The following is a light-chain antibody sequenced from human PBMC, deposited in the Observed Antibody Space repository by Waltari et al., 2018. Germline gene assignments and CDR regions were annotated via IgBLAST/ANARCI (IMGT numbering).Light chain of an antibody. CDR3: CSYTAGSTWV. J-gene: IGLJ3*02. Sequence: QSALTQPASVSGSPGQSITISCTGTSSDVVTYNLVSWYQQHPGKAPKLMIYEGSKRPSGVSNRFSGSKSGNTASLTISGLQAEDGADYYCCSYTAGSTWVFGGGTKLTVL. V-gene: IGLV2-23*01. CDR2: EGS. CDR1: SSDVVTYNL.